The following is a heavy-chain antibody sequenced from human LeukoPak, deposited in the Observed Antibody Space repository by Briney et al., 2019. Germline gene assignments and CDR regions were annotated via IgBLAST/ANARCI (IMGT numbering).Heavy chain of an antibody. CDR2: IYHSGST. CDR3: ARRTPHSREFWSGYYRNGFHP. J-gene: IGHJ5*02. D-gene: IGHD3-3*01. V-gene: IGHV4-30-2*01. CDR1: GGSISSGGYS. Sequence: PSETLSLTCAVSGGSISSGGYSWSWIRQPPGKGLEWIGYIYHSGSTYYNPSLKSRVTISVDRSKNQFSLKLSSVTAADTAVYYCARRTPHSREFWSGYYRNGFHPWNQGTLVTV.